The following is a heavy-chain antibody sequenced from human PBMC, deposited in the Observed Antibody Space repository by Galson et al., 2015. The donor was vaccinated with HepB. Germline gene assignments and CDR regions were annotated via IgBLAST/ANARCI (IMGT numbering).Heavy chain of an antibody. CDR3: ASTSSFDIVVVPAAKAFVI. J-gene: IGHJ3*02. Sequence: SLRLSCAASGFTVSSNYMSWVRQAPGKGLEWVSVIYSGGSTYYADSVKGRFTISRDNSKNTLYLQMNSLRAEDTAVYYCASTSSFDIVVVPAAKAFVIWGQGTMVTVSS. CDR1: GFTVSSNY. CDR2: IYSGGST. V-gene: IGHV3-66*01. D-gene: IGHD2-2*01.